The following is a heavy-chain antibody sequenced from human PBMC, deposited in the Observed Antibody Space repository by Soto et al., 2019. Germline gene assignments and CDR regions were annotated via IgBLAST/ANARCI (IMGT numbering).Heavy chain of an antibody. Sequence: GASVKVSCKASGYTFTSYAMHWVRQAPGQRLEWMGWINAGNGNTKYSQKYQGRVTITRDTSASTAYMELSSLRSEDTAVYYCANEYYDILTGPGLAFDIWGQGTMVTVSS. V-gene: IGHV1-3*01. J-gene: IGHJ3*02. CDR2: INAGNGNT. CDR3: ANEYYDILTGPGLAFDI. CDR1: GYTFTSYA. D-gene: IGHD3-9*01.